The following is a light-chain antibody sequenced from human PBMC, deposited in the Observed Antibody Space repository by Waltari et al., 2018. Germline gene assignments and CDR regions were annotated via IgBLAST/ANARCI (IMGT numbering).Light chain of an antibody. CDR1: QSVSTD. V-gene: IGKV3-20*01. CDR2: GAS. CDR3: LQHGSSPYT. Sequence: EIVLTQSPGTLSLSPGERATLSCRASQSVSTDLAWYQQKPGQAPRLLVYGASRWATGTPDRFSGTGSGTDFTLTISRLEPEDFAVYYCLQHGSSPYTFGQGTKLEIK. J-gene: IGKJ2*01.